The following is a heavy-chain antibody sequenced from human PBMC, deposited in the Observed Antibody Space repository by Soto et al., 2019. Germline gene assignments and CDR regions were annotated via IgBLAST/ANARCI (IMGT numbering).Heavy chain of an antibody. J-gene: IGHJ5*02. CDR1: GFTFSSYA. CDR3: AKDLDYYGSGSYYPVDP. CDR2: ISGSGGST. D-gene: IGHD3-10*01. Sequence: GGSLRLSCAASGFTFSSYAMSWVRQAPGKGLEWVSAISGSGGSTYYADSVKGRFTISRDNSKNTLYLQMNSLRAEDTAVYYCAKDLDYYGSGSYYPVDPWGQGTLVTVSS. V-gene: IGHV3-23*01.